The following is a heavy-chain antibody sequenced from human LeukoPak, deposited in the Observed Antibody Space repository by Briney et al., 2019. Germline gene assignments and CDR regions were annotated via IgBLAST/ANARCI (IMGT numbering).Heavy chain of an antibody. D-gene: IGHD4-17*01. CDR1: GGSISSGDYY. CDR2: IYYSGST. CDR3: ARALSHGDYVLYYFDY. J-gene: IGHJ4*02. Sequence: SETLSLTCTVSGGSISSGDYYWSWIRQPPGKGLEWIGYIYYSGSTYYNPSLKSRVTISVDTSKNQFSLKLSSVTAADTAVYYCARALSHGDYVLYYFDYWGQGTLVTVSS. V-gene: IGHV4-30-4*08.